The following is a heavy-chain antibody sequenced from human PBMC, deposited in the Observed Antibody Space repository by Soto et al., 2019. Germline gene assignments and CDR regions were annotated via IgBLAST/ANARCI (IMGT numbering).Heavy chain of an antibody. CDR3: ARLYGLDAFDI. CDR1: GGSISSYY. D-gene: IGHD3-16*02. CDR2: IYYSGST. V-gene: IGHV4-59*08. Sequence: PSETLSLTCTVSGGSISSYYWSWIRQPPGKGLEWIGYIYYSGSTNYNPSLKSRVTISLDTSKNQFSLKLSSVTAADTAVYYCARLYGLDAFDIWGQGTMVTVSS. J-gene: IGHJ3*02.